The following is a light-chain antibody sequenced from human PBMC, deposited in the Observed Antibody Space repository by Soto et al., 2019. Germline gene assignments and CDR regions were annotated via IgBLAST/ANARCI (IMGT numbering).Light chain of an antibody. CDR2: GAS. CDR1: QSVRTN. CDR3: QQYNNWPTWT. Sequence: EVMMTQFPDTVSVTPGETVTLSCGASQSVRTNLAWYQQKPGQAPRLLIYGASTRATGIPARFSGSGSETEFTLTISSLQAEDSAVYFCQQYNNWPTWTFGQGTKVDIK. J-gene: IGKJ1*01. V-gene: IGKV3-15*01.